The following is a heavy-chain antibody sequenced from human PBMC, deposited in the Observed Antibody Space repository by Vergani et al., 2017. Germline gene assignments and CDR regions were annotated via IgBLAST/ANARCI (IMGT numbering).Heavy chain of an antibody. D-gene: IGHD3-9*01. J-gene: IGHJ4*02. V-gene: IGHV4-39*01. Sequence: QLQLQESGPGLVKPSETLSHTCTVSGDSISQSSYYLGWLRQPPGKGLEWIGSIYYSGSTSYNPFLKSLVTIYVDTSKNPFSLKLRSVTAGNTAVYYCARVVSYFDILTGYYKGPGYYFDCWGQGTLVTVSS. CDR1: GDSISQSSYY. CDR2: IYYSGST. CDR3: ARVVSYFDILTGYYKGPGYYFDC.